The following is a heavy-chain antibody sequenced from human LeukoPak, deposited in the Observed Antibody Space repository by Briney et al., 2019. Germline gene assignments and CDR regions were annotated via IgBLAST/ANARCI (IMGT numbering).Heavy chain of an antibody. CDR1: GFIVSGDY. V-gene: IGHV3-53*01. J-gene: IGHJ5*02. Sequence: GGSLRLSCEVSGFIVSGDYMSWVRQAPGKGLEWVSVIYSGGSTYCADSVKGRFTISRDNSKNTLYLQMNSLRAEDTAVYYCARHDWFDPWGQGTLVTVSS. D-gene: IGHD3-3*01. CDR3: ARHDWFDP. CDR2: IYSGGST.